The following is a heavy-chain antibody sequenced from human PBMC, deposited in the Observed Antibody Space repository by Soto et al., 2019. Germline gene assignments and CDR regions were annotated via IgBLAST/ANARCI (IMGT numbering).Heavy chain of an antibody. V-gene: IGHV3-23*01. D-gene: IGHD1-26*01. CDR2: ISGSGGST. CDR3: AKDRFGIVGPVHY. J-gene: IGHJ4*02. CDR1: GFTFSSYV. Sequence: GGSLRLSCAASGFTFSSYVMSWVRQAPGKGLEWVSAISGSGGSTYYADSVKGRFTISRDNSKNTLYLQMNSLRVDDTAVYFCAKDRFGIVGPVHYWGQGTLVTVSS.